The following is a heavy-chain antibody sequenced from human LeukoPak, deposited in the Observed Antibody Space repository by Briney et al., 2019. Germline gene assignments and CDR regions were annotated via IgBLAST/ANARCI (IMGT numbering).Heavy chain of an antibody. J-gene: IGHJ5*02. CDR2: INPNSGGT. D-gene: IGHD3-22*01. Sequence: ASVKVSCKASGYTFTGYYMHWVRQAPGQGLEWMGWINPNSGGTNYAQKFQGRVTMTRDTSISTAYMELSRLRSDDTAVYYCARATHYYDSSGYYSRVPWGQGTLVTVSS. CDR3: ARATHYYDSSGYYSRVP. V-gene: IGHV1-2*02. CDR1: GYTFTGYY.